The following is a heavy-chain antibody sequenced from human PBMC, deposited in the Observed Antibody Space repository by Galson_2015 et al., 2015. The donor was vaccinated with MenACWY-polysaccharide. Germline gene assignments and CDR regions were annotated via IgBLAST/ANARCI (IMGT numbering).Heavy chain of an antibody. Sequence: SVKVSCKASGYTFISYGVSWVRQAPGQGLEWMGWISGYSGDTNYAEKFQGRITMTRDTSTRTAYLDLRSLRSDDTAVYYCARDSNGGELSDLLTGPLVGWFDPWGQGTLVTVSS. J-gene: IGHJ5*02. D-gene: IGHD3-9*01. V-gene: IGHV1-18*01. CDR3: ARDSNGGELSDLLTGPLVGWFDP. CDR2: ISGYSGDT. CDR1: GYTFISYG.